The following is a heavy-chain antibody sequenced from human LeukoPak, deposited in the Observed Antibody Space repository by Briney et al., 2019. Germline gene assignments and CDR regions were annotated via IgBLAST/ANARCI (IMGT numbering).Heavy chain of an antibody. CDR1: GASITSYY. CDR3: ARSPFVGGVGATSWYFDL. CDR2: IYSSANI. J-gene: IGHJ2*01. Sequence: PSATLSLTCTVSGASITSYYWTWIRQPPGKELEWIGNIYSSANINFDPSLKSRVTISLDASKSHFSLKLNSVSAADTAIYYCARSPFVGGVGATSWYFDLWGRGALVTVSS. V-gene: IGHV4-4*09. D-gene: IGHD1-26*01.